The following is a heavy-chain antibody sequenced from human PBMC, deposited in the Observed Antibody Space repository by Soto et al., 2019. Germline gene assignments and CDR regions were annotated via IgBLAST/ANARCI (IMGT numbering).Heavy chain of an antibody. CDR1: GDSMSGYH. V-gene: IGHV4-59*01. CDR2: FHNKGST. D-gene: IGHD5-18*01. J-gene: IGHJ4*02. Sequence: QVQLQESGPGLVKPSETLSLTCTVSGDSMSGYHWNWIRQPPGKGLQWIGYFHNKGSTTYDSSLKSGVTILIDTSKRQSSLKLTSVTTADTAVYYCARDPVDGYSVFDYWGQGILVTVSS. CDR3: ARDPVDGYSVFDY.